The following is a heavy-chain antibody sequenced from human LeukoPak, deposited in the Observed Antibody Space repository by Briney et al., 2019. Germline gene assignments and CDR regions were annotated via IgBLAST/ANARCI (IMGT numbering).Heavy chain of an antibody. D-gene: IGHD3-22*01. CDR1: GFTFSSYS. CDR2: ISSSSSYI. V-gene: IGHV3-21*01. J-gene: IGHJ4*02. CDR3: ARRRYYYDSSGYYYSHNDY. Sequence: GGSLRLSCAASGFTFSSYSMNWVRQAPGKGLEWVSPISSSSSYIYYADSVKGRFTISRDNAKNSLYLQMNSLRAEDTAVYYCARRRYYYDSSGYYYSHNDYWGQGTLVTVSS.